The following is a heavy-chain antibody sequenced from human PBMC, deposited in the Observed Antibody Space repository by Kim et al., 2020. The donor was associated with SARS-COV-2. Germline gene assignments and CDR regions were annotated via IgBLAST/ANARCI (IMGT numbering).Heavy chain of an antibody. D-gene: IGHD2-15*01. CDR2: IYYSGST. J-gene: IGHJ6*02. CDR1: GGSISSGDYY. Sequence: SETLSLTCTVSGGSISSGDYYWSWIRQPPGKGLEWIGYIYYSGSTYYNPSLKSRVTISVDTSKNQFSLKLSSVTAADTAVYYCARVVGNYYYYGMDVWGQGTTVTVSS. CDR3: ARVVGNYYYYGMDV. V-gene: IGHV4-30-4*01.